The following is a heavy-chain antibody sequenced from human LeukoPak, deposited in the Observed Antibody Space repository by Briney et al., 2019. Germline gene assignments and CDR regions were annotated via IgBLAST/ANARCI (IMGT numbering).Heavy chain of an antibody. CDR1: GFTFSSYA. CDR3: ARKKGFMVRGDSYGMDV. CDR2: ISYDGSNK. J-gene: IGHJ6*02. V-gene: IGHV3-30-3*01. Sequence: GGSLRLSCAASGFTFSSYAMHWVRQAPGKGLEWVAVISYDGSNKYYADSVKGRFTISRDNSKNTLYLQMNSLRAEDTAVYYCARKKGFMVRGDSYGMDVWGQGTTVTVSS. D-gene: IGHD3-10*01.